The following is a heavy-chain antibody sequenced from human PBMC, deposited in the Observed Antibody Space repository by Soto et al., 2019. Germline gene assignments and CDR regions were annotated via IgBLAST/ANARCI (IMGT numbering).Heavy chain of an antibody. J-gene: IGHJ4*02. CDR2: IKYSGTT. D-gene: IGHD3-16*01. Sequence: SETLSLTCTVSGGSISSSRCHWGWIRQPPGKGLEWIASIKYSGTTFYNPSLKSRVTLSVDTSKNQFYLRLSSVAAADTAFYYCARVIGGRKLFDFRGQGTLVIVSS. V-gene: IGHV4-39*07. CDR3: ARVIGGRKLFDF. CDR1: GGSISSSRCH.